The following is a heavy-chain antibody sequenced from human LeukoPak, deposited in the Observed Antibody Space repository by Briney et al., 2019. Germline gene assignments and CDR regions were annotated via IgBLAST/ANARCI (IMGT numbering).Heavy chain of an antibody. Sequence: ASVKVSCKASGGTFSSYAISWVRQAPGQGLEWMGGIIPIFGTANYAQKFQGRVTMTRNTSISTAYMELSSLRSEDTAVYYCAREANGARDAFDIWGQGTMVTVSS. CDR3: AREANGARDAFDI. CDR1: GGTFSSYA. D-gene: IGHD4-17*01. CDR2: IIPIFGTA. J-gene: IGHJ3*02. V-gene: IGHV1-69*05.